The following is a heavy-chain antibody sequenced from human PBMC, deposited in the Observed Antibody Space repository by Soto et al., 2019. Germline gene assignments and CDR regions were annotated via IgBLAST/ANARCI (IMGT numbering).Heavy chain of an antibody. J-gene: IGHJ4*02. V-gene: IGHV1-69*02. CDR3: ASRYDSSDY. CDR1: GGTFSSYT. CDR2: IIPLLGIA. Sequence: QVQLVQSGAEVKKPGSSVKVSCKASGGTFSSYTISWVRQAPGQGLEWMGRIIPLLGIANYAQKFQGRVTVXADKSTSTAYMGLSSLRSEDTAVYYCASRYDSSDYWGQGTLVTVSS. D-gene: IGHD3-22*01.